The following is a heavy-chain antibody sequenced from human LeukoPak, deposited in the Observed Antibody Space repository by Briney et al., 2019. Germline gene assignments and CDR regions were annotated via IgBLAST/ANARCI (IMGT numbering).Heavy chain of an antibody. V-gene: IGHV3-15*01. CDR3: STEGSSFDY. Sequence: GGSLRLSCAASGFTFSNAWMSWIRQAPGKGLEWVGRIKSKADGETIDYAAPVKGRFTISRDESRNTLYLQMNSLKTEDTAVYYCSTEGSSFDYWGQGTLVTVSS. CDR1: GFTFSNAW. CDR2: IKSKADGETI. D-gene: IGHD3-10*01. J-gene: IGHJ4*02.